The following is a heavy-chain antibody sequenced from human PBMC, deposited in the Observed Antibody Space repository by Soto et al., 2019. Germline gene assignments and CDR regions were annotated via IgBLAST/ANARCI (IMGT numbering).Heavy chain of an antibody. CDR2: INHSGST. D-gene: IGHD3-9*01. CDR3: ARVGFRYDILTGYYGRKRNGWFDP. CDR1: GGSFSGYY. Sequence: SETLSLSCAVYGGSFSGYYWSWIRQPPGKGLEWIGEINHSGSTNYNPSLKSRVTISVDTSKNQFSLKLSSVTAADTAVYYCARVGFRYDILTGYYGRKRNGWFDPWGQGTLVT. J-gene: IGHJ5*02. V-gene: IGHV4-34*01.